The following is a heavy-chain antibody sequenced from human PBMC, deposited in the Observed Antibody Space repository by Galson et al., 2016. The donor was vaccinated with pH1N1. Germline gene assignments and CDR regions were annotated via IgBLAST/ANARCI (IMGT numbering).Heavy chain of an antibody. CDR1: GYTFTSYG. J-gene: IGHJ4*02. Sequence: SVKVSCKASGYTFTSYGISWVRQAPGQGLEWMGWISAYNGNTNSAQKLQGRVTMTTDTSTSTAYMELRSLRSDDTAVYYCARRLYGDYVDYFDYWGQGTLVTVSS. D-gene: IGHD4-17*01. CDR3: ARRLYGDYVDYFDY. CDR2: ISAYNGNT. V-gene: IGHV1-18*01.